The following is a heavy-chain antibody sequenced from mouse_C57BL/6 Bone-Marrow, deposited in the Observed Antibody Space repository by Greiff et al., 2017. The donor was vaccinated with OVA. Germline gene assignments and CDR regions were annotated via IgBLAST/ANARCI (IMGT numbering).Heavy chain of an antibody. CDR1: GYNFTEYT. J-gene: IGHJ2*01. CDR2: FYPGSGSI. CDR3: ARQQGLPLDY. Sequence: QVQLLQSGAELVNPGASVQLSCTASGYNFTEYTIPWVKQRSEQGLEWIGWFYPGSGSIAYTEKFKDKATVTADKSSSTVYMELSRLTSEDSAVYFCARQQGLPLDYWGQGTTRTVSS. V-gene: IGHV1-62-2*01.